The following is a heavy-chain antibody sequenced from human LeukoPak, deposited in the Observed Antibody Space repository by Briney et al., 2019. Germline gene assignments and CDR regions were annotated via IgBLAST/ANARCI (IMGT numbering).Heavy chain of an antibody. CDR2: IIPIFGTA. CDR3: ASVIGNLPPEITMVRGGHAFDI. J-gene: IGHJ3*02. V-gene: IGHV1-69*13. Sequence: ASVKVSCKASGGTFSSYAISWVRQAPGQGLEWMGGIIPIFGTANYAQKFQGRVTITADESTSTAYMELSSLRSEDTAVYYCASVIGNLPPEITMVRGGHAFDIWGQGTMVTVSS. CDR1: GGTFSSYA. D-gene: IGHD3-10*01.